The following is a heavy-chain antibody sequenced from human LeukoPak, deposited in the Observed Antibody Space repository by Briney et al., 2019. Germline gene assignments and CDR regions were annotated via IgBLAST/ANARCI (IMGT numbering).Heavy chain of an antibody. CDR3: AGHRTAYYFDY. Sequence: PSETLSLTCTGSGGSISTYYWSWIRQPPGKGLEWIGYIYYSGSTNYNPSLKSRVTISVDTSKNQFSLKLSSVTAADTAMYYRAGHRTAYYFDYWGQGTLVTVSS. V-gene: IGHV4-59*08. CDR1: GGSISTYY. CDR2: IYYSGST. J-gene: IGHJ4*02.